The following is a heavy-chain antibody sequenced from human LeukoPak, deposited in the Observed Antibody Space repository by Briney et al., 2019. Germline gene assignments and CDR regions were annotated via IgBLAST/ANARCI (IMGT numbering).Heavy chain of an antibody. Sequence: SQTLSLTCTVSGGSISSGSYYWSWIRQPAGKGLEWIGRIYTGGSTNYNPSLKSRVTISVDTSKNQFSLKLSSVTAADTAVYYCARRSGYYYYYYMDVWGKGTTVTISS. J-gene: IGHJ6*03. CDR1: GGSISSGSYY. CDR3: ARRSGYYYYYYMDV. CDR2: IYTGGST. V-gene: IGHV4-61*02. D-gene: IGHD3-10*01.